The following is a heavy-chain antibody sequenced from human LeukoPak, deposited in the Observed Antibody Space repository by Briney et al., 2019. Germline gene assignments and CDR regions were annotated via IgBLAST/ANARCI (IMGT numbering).Heavy chain of an antibody. CDR2: ISSTSNYI. D-gene: IGHD1-26*01. Sequence: GRSLRLSYAASGFTFTTFSMNWVRQAPGNWLEWVSSISSTSNYIYYADSVKGRFTISRDNNKSPLYLQMNSLRAEDTAIYYCARGQWELPNWGQGTLVTVSS. CDR1: GFTFTTFS. J-gene: IGHJ4*02. V-gene: IGHV3-21*01. CDR3: ARGQWELPN.